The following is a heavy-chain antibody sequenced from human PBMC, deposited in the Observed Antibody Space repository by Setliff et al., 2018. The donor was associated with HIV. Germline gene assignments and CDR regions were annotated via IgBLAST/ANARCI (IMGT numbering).Heavy chain of an antibody. CDR2: IKSEADGGTE. Sequence: PGGSLRLSCAAPGFFFKNAWMSWVRQAPGKGLEWIGRIKSEADGGTEESAAFLKGRFTISRDDSKNTLFLQMNSLKAEDTALYYCTTAGHGSLDFDYWGQGTRVTVSS. D-gene: IGHD1-1*01. V-gene: IGHV3-15*01. CDR1: GFFFKNAW. CDR3: TTAGHGSLDFDY. J-gene: IGHJ4*02.